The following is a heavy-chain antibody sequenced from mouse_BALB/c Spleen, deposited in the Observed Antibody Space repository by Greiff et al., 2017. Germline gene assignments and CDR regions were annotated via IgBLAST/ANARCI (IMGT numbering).Heavy chain of an antibody. CDR3: ARHKGYDYDWTAMDY. D-gene: IGHD2-4*01. J-gene: IGHJ4*01. V-gene: IGHV5-6*01. CDR2: ISSGGSYT. CDR1: GFTFSSYG. Sequence: EVQVVESGGDLVKPGGSLKLSCAASGFTFSSYGMSWVRQTPDKRLEWVATISSGGSYTYYPDSVKGRFTISRDNAKNTLYLQMSSLKSEDTAMYYCARHKGYDYDWTAMDYWGQGTSVTVSS.